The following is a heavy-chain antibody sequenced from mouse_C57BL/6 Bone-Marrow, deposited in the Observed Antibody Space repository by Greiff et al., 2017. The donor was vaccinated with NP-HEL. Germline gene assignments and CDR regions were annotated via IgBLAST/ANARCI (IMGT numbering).Heavy chain of an antibody. CDR3: ARSYYGSSFYWYFDV. CDR2: IYPGDGDT. V-gene: IGHV1-80*01. D-gene: IGHD1-1*01. CDR1: GYAFSSYW. J-gene: IGHJ1*03. Sequence: QVQLQQSGAELVKPGASVKISCKASGYAFSSYWMNWVKQRPGKGLEWIGQIYPGDGDTNYNGKFKGKATLTADKSSSTAYMQLSSLTSEDSAVYFCARSYYGSSFYWYFDVWGTGTTVTVSS.